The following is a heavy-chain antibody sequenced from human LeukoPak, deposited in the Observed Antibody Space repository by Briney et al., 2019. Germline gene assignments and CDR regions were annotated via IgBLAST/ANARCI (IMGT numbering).Heavy chain of an antibody. Sequence: PGGSLRLSCSASGFTFNNYAMHWVRQAPGKGLEWVAVVSYDGYSQYYGDSVKGRFTISRVNSKNTLYLQMDSLRTEDTAVYYCAKRHSYGFDYWGQGTLATVSS. CDR1: GFTFNNYA. D-gene: IGHD5-18*01. CDR3: AKRHSYGFDY. V-gene: IGHV3-30*18. J-gene: IGHJ4*02. CDR2: VSYDGYSQ.